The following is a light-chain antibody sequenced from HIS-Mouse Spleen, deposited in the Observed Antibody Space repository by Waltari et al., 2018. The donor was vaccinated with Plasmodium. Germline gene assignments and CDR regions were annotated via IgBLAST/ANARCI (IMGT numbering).Light chain of an antibody. CDR3: QQYGSSRFT. CDR2: GAS. CDR1: QSVSSSY. Sequence: EIVLTQSPGTLSLSPGERATLSCRASQSVSSSYLAWYQQKPGQAPRLLIYGASSRATGIPDRFSGRWSGTDFTLTISRLEPEDFAVYYCQQYGSSRFTFGPGTKVDIK. V-gene: IGKV3-20*01. J-gene: IGKJ3*01.